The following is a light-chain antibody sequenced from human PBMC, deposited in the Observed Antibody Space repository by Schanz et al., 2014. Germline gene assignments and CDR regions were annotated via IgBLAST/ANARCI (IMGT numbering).Light chain of an antibody. CDR3: SSYTSIGTRV. V-gene: IGLV2-14*02. Sequence: QSALTQPASVSGSPGQSITISCTGTSSDVGSYNLVSWYQQHPGKAPKLMIYEVSKRPSGVSTRFSGSKSGNTASLTISGLQAEDEADYYCSSYTSIGTRVFGGGTKLTVL. J-gene: IGLJ3*02. CDR1: SSDVGSYNL. CDR2: EVS.